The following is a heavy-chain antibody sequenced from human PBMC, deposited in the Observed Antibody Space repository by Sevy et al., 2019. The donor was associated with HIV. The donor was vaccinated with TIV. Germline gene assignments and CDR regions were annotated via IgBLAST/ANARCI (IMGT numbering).Heavy chain of an antibody. V-gene: IGHV3-23*01. J-gene: IGHJ4*02. CDR1: GFTFSNYA. D-gene: IGHD3-22*01. CDR2: ISGSGGSGDKT. Sequence: GGSLRLSCAASGFTFSNYAMNWVRHAPGKGLEWVSGISGSGGSGDKTNYADSVKGRFTISRDDSKNSLYLQLNNLRAEDTAIYYCARKYDSSGYFDYWGQGTLVTVSS. CDR3: ARKYDSSGYFDY.